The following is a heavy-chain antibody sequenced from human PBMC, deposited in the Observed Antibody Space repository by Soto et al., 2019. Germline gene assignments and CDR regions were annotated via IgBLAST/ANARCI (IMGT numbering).Heavy chain of an antibody. CDR3: AKVYCSGCSCYCSYYYGMDV. D-gene: IGHD2-15*01. Sequence: PGGSLRLSCAASGITFSSYAMSWVRQAPGKGLEWVSAISGSGGSTYYADSVKGRFTISRDNSKNTLYLQMNSLRDEDTAVYYCAKVYCSGCSCYCSYYYGMDVWGQGTTVTGS. CDR2: ISGSGGST. CDR1: GITFSSYA. V-gene: IGHV3-23*01. J-gene: IGHJ6*02.